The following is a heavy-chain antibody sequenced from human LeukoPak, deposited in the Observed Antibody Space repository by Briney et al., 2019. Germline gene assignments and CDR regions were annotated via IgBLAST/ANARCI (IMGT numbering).Heavy chain of an antibody. J-gene: IGHJ4*02. CDR1: GGSISSGGYY. Sequence: PSQTLSLTCTVSGGSISSGGYYWSWIRQHPGKGLEWIGYIYYSGSTYYNPSLKSRVTISVDTSKNQFSLKLSSVTAADTAVYFCARTGATGATYFDYWGQGTPVTVSS. V-gene: IGHV4-31*03. CDR3: ARTGATGATYFDY. D-gene: IGHD1-26*01. CDR2: IYYSGST.